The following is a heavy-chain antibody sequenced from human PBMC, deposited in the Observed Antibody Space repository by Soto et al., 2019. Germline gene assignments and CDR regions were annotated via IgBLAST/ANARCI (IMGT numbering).Heavy chain of an antibody. CDR3: ARDRSHSSAYWGLDY. V-gene: IGHV1-46*01. CDR1: GYTFTSTW. Sequence: QVQLVQSGAEVKKPGASVKVSCKASGYTFTSTWMHWVRQAPGQGLEWMGIINPYGGDATYAEKCQGRVTMTRDTSTATDYMERSSLRSEDTARYYCARDRSHSSAYWGLDYWGQGTQVTVSS. CDR2: INPYGGDA. J-gene: IGHJ4*02. D-gene: IGHD3-22*01.